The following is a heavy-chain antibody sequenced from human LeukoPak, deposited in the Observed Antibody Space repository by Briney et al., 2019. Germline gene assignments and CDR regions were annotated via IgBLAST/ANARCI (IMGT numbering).Heavy chain of an antibody. CDR2: INSSSSYI. D-gene: IGHD3-22*01. Sequence: PGGSLRLSCAASGFTLSSYGINWVRQAPGKGLEWVSSINSSSSYIYYADSVKGRFTISRANAKNSLYLQMISLRADDTAVYYCANSDYYDRSRYDYWGQGTLVTVSS. CDR3: ANSDYYDRSRYDY. V-gene: IGHV3-21*01. J-gene: IGHJ4*02. CDR1: GFTLSSYG.